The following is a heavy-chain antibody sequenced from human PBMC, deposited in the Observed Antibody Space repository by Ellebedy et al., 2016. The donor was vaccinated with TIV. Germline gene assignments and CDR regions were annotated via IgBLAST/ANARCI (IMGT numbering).Heavy chain of an antibody. D-gene: IGHD3-10*01. CDR3: ARESMVRGEDWYFGMDV. V-gene: IGHV3-74*01. CDR1: GYTFTSYW. CDR2: INGDGSHT. J-gene: IGHJ6*02. Sequence: GESLKISCVASGYTFTSYWMHWVRQAPGKGLVWVSHINGDGSHTIYADSVKGRFTISRHNSKNTLYLQMNSLRAEDTAVYYCARESMVRGEDWYFGMDVWGQGTTVTVSS.